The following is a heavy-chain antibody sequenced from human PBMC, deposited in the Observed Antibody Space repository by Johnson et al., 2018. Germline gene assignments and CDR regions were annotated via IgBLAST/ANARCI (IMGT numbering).Heavy chain of an antibody. V-gene: IGHV1-69*01. J-gene: IGHJ6*02. D-gene: IGHD2-2*01. CDR3: ASITTSWYFIQPSPKNYSGLDV. Sequence: QVQLVQSGAELKKPGSSVKVSCKASGGTFSSYAISWVRQAPGQGLQWMGEIIPIFGTAKYAQRFQGKITITADESTSTAYMELSSLTSEDTAVYYCASITTSWYFIQPSPKNYSGLDVWGQGTTVSVSS. CDR1: GGTFSSYA. CDR2: IIPIFGTA.